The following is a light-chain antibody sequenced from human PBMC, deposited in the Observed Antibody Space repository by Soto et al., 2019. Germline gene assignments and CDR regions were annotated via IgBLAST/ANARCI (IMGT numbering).Light chain of an antibody. Sequence: EIVLTQSPGTLSLSPGERAALSCRASRSLSSTSLAWYQQRPGQAPRLLIYDASSQATGIPARFSGSGSGTDFTLTINRLEPEDFAVYYCQLYGRSPRTFGQGTKVQI. CDR2: DAS. V-gene: IGKV3-20*01. CDR3: QLYGRSPRT. CDR1: RSLSSTS. J-gene: IGKJ1*01.